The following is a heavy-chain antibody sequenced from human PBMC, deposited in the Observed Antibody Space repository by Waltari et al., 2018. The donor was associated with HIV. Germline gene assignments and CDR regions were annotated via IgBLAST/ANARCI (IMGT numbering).Heavy chain of an antibody. J-gene: IGHJ4*02. Sequence: QVQLQESGPGLVKPSETLSLTCTVSGGSISSYYWSWIRQPPGKGLEWIGYIYYSGSTNYNPSLKSRVTISVETSKNQFSLKLSSLRSEDTAVYYCARRYDLTNIDYWGQGTLVTVSS. CDR3: ARRYDLTNIDY. V-gene: IGHV4-59*01. CDR1: GGSISSYY. CDR2: IYYSGST. D-gene: IGHD3-3*01.